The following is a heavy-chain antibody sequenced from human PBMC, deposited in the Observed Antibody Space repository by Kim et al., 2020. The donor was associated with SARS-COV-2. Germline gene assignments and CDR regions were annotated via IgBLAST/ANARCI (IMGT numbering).Heavy chain of an antibody. Sequence: GSLRLSCTVSGGSISSSSYYWGWIRQPPGKGLEWIGSIYYSGSTYYNPSLKSRVTISVDTSKNQFSLKLSSVTAADTAVYYCARRDYDSSGYYYYWGQG. CDR3: ARRDYDSSGYYYY. J-gene: IGHJ4*02. V-gene: IGHV4-39*01. D-gene: IGHD3-22*01. CDR1: GGSISSSSYY. CDR2: IYYSGST.